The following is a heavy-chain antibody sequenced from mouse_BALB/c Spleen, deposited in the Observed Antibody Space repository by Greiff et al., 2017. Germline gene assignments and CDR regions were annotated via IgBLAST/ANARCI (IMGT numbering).Heavy chain of an antibody. CDR3: TKGWGNFDAMDY. CDR2: INPSNGGT. D-gene: IGHD2-1*01. Sequence: QVQLKESGAELVKPGASVKLSCKASGYTFTSYYMYWVKQRPGQGLEWIGEINPSNGGTNFNEKFKSKATLTVDKSSSTAYMQLSSLTSEDSAVFYCTKGWGNFDAMDYWGQGTSVTVSS. J-gene: IGHJ4*01. CDR1: GYTFTSYY. V-gene: IGHV1S81*02.